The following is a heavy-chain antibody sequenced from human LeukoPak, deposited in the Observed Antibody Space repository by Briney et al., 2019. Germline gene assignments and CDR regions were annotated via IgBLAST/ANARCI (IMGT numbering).Heavy chain of an antibody. D-gene: IGHD3-22*01. V-gene: IGHV1-18*01. Sequence: ASVKVSCKASGYTFTSYGISWVRQAPGQGLEWMGWISAYNGNTNYAQKLQGRVTMTTDTSTSTAYMELRSLRSDDTAVYYCAKTPTPDYYDSSGYSFRASYYFDYWGQGTLVTVSS. J-gene: IGHJ4*02. CDR3: AKTPTPDYYDSSGYSFRASYYFDY. CDR2: ISAYNGNT. CDR1: GYTFTSYG.